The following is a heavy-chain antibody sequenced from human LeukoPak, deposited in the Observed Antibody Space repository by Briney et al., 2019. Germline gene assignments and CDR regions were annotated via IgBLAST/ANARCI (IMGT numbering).Heavy chain of an antibody. V-gene: IGHV1-8*03. CDR1: GYTFTSYD. CDR3: ARALYSSSPVPVDY. D-gene: IGHD6-6*01. CDR2: MNPISGNT. J-gene: IGHJ4*02. Sequence: ASVKVSCKASGYTFTSYDINWVRQATGQGLEWMGWMNPISGNTGYAQKFQGRVTITRNTSISTAYMELSSLRSEDTAVYYCARALYSSSPVPVDYWGQGTLVTVSS.